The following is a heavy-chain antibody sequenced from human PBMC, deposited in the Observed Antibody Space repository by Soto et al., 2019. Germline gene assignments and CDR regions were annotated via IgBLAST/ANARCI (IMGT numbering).Heavy chain of an antibody. D-gene: IGHD3-9*01. CDR1: GYTFSSYA. Sequence: SVKVSCKASGYTFSSYAISWVRQAPGQGLEWMGGIIPIFGTANYAQKFQGRVTITADESTSTAYMELSSLRSEDTAVYYCASSPVLRYFDWSLAPWFDPWGQGTLVTVSS. J-gene: IGHJ5*02. V-gene: IGHV1-69*13. CDR2: IIPIFGTA. CDR3: ASSPVLRYFDWSLAPWFDP.